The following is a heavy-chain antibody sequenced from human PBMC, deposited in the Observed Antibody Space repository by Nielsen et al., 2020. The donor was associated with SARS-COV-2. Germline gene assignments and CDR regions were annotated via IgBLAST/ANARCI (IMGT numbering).Heavy chain of an antibody. Sequence: GGSLRLSCAASGFTFSSYSMNWVRQAPGKGLEWVSSISSSSSYIYYADSVKGRFTISRDNAKNSLYLQMNSLRAEDTAVYYCAKRRAVFMLTFGGEGAMDVWGQGTTVSVSS. D-gene: IGHD3-16*01. V-gene: IGHV3-21*01. J-gene: IGHJ6*02. CDR1: GFTFSSYS. CDR2: ISSSSSYI. CDR3: AKRRAVFMLTFGGEGAMDV.